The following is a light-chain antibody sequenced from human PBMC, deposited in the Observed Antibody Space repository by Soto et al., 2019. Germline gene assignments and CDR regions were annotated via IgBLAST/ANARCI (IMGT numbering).Light chain of an antibody. V-gene: IGKV1-16*02. J-gene: IGKJ5*01. CDR3: QQYNNYPIT. CDR1: QAINHY. CDR2: AAS. Sequence: DIQMTQSPSSLSASVGDRVTITCRASQAINHYLAWFQQKPGKAPQSLIFAASSLQSGVPSKFSDSGSGTDFTLTISSLQPEDFATYYCQQYNNYPITFGQGTRLEIK.